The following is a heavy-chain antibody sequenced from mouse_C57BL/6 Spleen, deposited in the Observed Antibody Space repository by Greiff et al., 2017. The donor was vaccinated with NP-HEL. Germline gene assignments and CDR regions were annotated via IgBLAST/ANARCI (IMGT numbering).Heavy chain of an antibody. CDR3: ARVNWNVHGNFDY. CDR1: GFTFSSYA. Sequence: EVQVVESGGGLVKPGGSLKLSCAASGFTFSSYAMSWVRQTPEKRLEWVATISDGGSYTYYPDNVKGRFTISRDNAKNNLYLQMSHLKSEDTAMYYCARVNWNVHGNFDYWGQGTTLTVSS. V-gene: IGHV5-4*01. CDR2: ISDGGSYT. D-gene: IGHD4-1*02. J-gene: IGHJ2*01.